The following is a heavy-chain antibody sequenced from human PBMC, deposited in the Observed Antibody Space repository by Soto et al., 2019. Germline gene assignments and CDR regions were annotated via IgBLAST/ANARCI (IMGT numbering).Heavy chain of an antibody. Sequence: QVQLVESGGGGVQPGRSLRLSCAASGFTFSSYGMHWVRQAPGKGLEWVAVISYDGSNKYYADSVKGRFTISRDNSKNTLYLQMNSLRAEDTAVYYCAKRGIVGATTLDYWGQGTLVTVSS. CDR3: AKRGIVGATTLDY. J-gene: IGHJ4*02. V-gene: IGHV3-30*18. CDR1: GFTFSSYG. CDR2: ISYDGSNK. D-gene: IGHD1-26*01.